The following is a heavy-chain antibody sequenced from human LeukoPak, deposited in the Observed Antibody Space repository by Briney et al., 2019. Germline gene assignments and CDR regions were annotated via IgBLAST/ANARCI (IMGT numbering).Heavy chain of an antibody. CDR1: GYTFTSYA. V-gene: IGHV7-4-1*02. CDR3: ARHTSSDYGSGSYYLDY. Sequence: ASVKVSCKASGYTFTSYAMNWVRQAPGQGLEWMGWINTNTGNPTYAQGFTGRFVFSLDTSVSTAYLQISSLKAEDTAVYYCARHTSSDYGSGSYYLDYWGQGTLVTVSS. J-gene: IGHJ4*02. D-gene: IGHD3-10*01. CDR2: INTNTGNP.